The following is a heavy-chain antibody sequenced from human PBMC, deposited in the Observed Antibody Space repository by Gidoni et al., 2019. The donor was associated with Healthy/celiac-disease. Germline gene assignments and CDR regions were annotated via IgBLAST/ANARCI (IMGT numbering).Heavy chain of an antibody. V-gene: IGHV1-2*04. Sequence: QVQLVQSGAEVNKPGASVTVSCKASVYTFTGHYMHWVRQAPGQRLEWMGWINPNSGGTNYAQKFQGWVTMTRDTSISTAYMELSRLRSDDTAVYYCARDGEVLSLGPSRLMDVWGQGTTVTVSS. CDR1: VYTFTGHY. J-gene: IGHJ6*02. CDR2: INPNSGGT. D-gene: IGHD2-8*01. CDR3: ARDGEVLSLGPSRLMDV.